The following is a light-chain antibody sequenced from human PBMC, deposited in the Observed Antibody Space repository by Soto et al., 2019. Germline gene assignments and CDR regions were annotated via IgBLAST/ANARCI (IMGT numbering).Light chain of an antibody. Sequence: ELVLTKSPGTLSLSPWERATLSCRASQSVSSSYLAWYQQKPGQAPRLLIYGASSRATGIPDRFSGSGSGTDFTRTISRREPEDFAVYYCQQYGSSPWTFGQGTKVDIK. CDR3: QQYGSSPWT. CDR2: GAS. CDR1: QSVSSSY. J-gene: IGKJ1*01. V-gene: IGKV3-20*01.